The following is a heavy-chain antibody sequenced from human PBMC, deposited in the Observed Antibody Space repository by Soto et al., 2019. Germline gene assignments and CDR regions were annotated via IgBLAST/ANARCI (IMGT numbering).Heavy chain of an antibody. Sequence: SLRLSCAASGFAFSGYAMHWVRQAPGKGLEWVAIISYDGSNKYYADSVKGRFTISRDNSRNTVYVQMNSLRVEDTAVYYCASGLHGFGGTIGDCWGPRNMVTVSA. V-gene: IGHV3-30-3*01. CDR2: ISYDGSNK. D-gene: IGHD2-15*01. CDR1: GFAFSGYA. CDR3: ASGLHGFGGTIGDC. J-gene: IGHJ4*02.